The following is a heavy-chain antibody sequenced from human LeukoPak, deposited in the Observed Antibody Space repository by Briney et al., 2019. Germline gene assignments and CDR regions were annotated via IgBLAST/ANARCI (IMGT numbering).Heavy chain of an antibody. Sequence: SVGSLRLSCAASGFTFSNYDMSWVRQAPGKGLEWVSSISDSGGSTYYADSVKGRFTISRDNSKNTLYLQMTNLRAADTAVYYCAKDLSRAVAADWFDPWDQGSLVTVPS. D-gene: IGHD6-19*01. V-gene: IGHV3-23*01. CDR2: ISDSGGST. CDR1: GFTFSNYD. CDR3: AKDLSRAVAADWFDP. J-gene: IGHJ5*02.